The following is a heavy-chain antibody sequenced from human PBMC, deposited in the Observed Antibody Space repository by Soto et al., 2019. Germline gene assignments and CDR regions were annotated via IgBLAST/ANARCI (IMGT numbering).Heavy chain of an antibody. D-gene: IGHD6-19*01. CDR1: NGSISSRYY. Sequence: LQLQESGPGLVKPSETLSLTCTVSNGSISSRYYWGWLRQTPGKGLEWIASIYYFGSTYYSPSLESRVTISVDTSNNQYSLRLNSVTAADTAVYYCARTAVATHWYFDLWGRGTLVT. J-gene: IGHJ2*01. CDR2: IYYFGST. V-gene: IGHV4-39*01. CDR3: ARTAVATHWYFDL.